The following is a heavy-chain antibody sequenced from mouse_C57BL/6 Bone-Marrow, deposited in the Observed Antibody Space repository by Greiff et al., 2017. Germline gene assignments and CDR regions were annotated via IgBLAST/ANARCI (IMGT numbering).Heavy chain of an antibody. CDR1: GFTFSDYG. J-gene: IGHJ4*01. CDR2: ISNLAYSI. V-gene: IGHV5-15*01. CDR3: ARRGVYAVYAMDY. D-gene: IGHD2-12*01. Sequence: EVQLQESGGGLVQPGGSLKLSCAASGFTFSDYGMAWVRQAPRKGPEWVAFISNLAYSIYYADTVTGRFTISRENAKNTLYLERSSLRSEDTAMYYCARRGVYAVYAMDYWGQGTSVTVSS.